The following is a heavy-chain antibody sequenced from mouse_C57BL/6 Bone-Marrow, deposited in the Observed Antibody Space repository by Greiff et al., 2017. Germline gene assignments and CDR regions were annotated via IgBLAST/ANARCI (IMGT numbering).Heavy chain of an antibody. V-gene: IGHV1-81*01. CDR3: ARAYYYGSRRSYFDY. CDR1: GYTFTSYG. D-gene: IGHD1-1*01. Sequence: VKLVESGAELARPGASVKLSCKASGYTFTSYGISWVKQRTGQGLEWIGEIYPRSGNTYYNEKFKGKATLTADKSSSTAYMELRSLTSEDSAVYFCARAYYYGSRRSYFDYWGQGTTLTVSS. CDR2: IYPRSGNT. J-gene: IGHJ2*01.